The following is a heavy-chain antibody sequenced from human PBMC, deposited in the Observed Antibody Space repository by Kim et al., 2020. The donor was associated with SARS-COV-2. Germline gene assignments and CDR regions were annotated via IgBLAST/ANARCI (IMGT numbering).Heavy chain of an antibody. D-gene: IGHD6-19*01. CDR2: IWYDGSNK. Sequence: GGSLRLSCAASGFTFSSYGMHWVRQAPGKGLEWVAVIWYDGSNKYYADSVKGRFTISRDNSKNTLYLQMNSLRAEDTAVYYCAREEVAGLDYYGMDVWGQGTTVTVSS. CDR3: AREEVAGLDYYGMDV. J-gene: IGHJ6*02. V-gene: IGHV3-33*01. CDR1: GFTFSSYG.